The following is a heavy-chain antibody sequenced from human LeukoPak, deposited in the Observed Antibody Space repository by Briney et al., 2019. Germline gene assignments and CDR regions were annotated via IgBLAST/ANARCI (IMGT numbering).Heavy chain of an antibody. V-gene: IGHV4-59*01. CDR3: ARESGDSSGCYYLDY. Sequence: SETLSLTCTVSADSISSYYWSWIRQPPGKGLEWVGSMFYTGSTNYSPSLKSRVTISVDTSKKQFSLKLSSVTAADTAVYYCARESGDSSGCYYLDYWGQGTLVTVSS. CDR1: ADSISSYY. D-gene: IGHD3-22*01. CDR2: MFYTGST. J-gene: IGHJ4*02.